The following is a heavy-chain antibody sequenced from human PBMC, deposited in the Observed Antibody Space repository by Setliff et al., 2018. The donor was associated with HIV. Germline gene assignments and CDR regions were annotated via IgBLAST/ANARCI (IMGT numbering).Heavy chain of an antibody. Sequence: ASVKVSCKASGYSFARYGLSWVRQAPGQGLEWMGWISGFNGNTKYAQSFQDRVAMTTETATSTAYMEMRSLRSEDTAVYFCARVPYRSAWFSGGHDAFDIWGHGTMVTVSS. J-gene: IGHJ3*02. V-gene: IGHV1-18*01. CDR2: ISGFNGNT. CDR1: GYSFARYG. D-gene: IGHD6-19*01. CDR3: ARVPYRSAWFSGGHDAFDI.